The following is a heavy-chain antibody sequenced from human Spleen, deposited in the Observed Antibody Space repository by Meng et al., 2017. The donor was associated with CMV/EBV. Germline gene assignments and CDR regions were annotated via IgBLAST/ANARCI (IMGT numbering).Heavy chain of an antibody. CDR1: GGSFSGYY. CDR2: INHGGST. V-gene: IGHV4-34*01. D-gene: IGHD5/OR15-5a*01. J-gene: IGHJ5*02. Sequence: LPGAVLGGSFSGYYCSWIRQVPEKGLEWIGEINHGGSTNYNPSLKSRVTISVDTSKNQFSLKLTSVTAADTAVYYCARGRVAFDPWGQGTLVTVSS. CDR3: ARGRVAFDP.